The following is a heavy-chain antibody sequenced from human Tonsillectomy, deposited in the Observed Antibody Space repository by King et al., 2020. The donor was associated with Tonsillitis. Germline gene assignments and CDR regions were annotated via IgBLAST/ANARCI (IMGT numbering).Heavy chain of an antibody. CDR3: AAFDSGGYYGGFDY. CDR1: GFTFSSYA. V-gene: IGHV3-30-3*01. J-gene: IGHJ4*02. D-gene: IGHD3-22*01. Sequence: VQLVESGGGVVQPGTSLRLSCVASGFTFSSYAMHWVRQAPGKGLEWVAAVSYDGSHKYHADSVKGRFTISRDNSKNTLCLQMNILRPEDTAVYYCAAFDSGGYYGGFDYWGQGTLVTVSS. CDR2: VSYDGSHK.